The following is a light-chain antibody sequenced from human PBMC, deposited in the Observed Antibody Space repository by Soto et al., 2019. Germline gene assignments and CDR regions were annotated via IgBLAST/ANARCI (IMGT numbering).Light chain of an antibody. Sequence: EIVLTQSPATLSLSPGERATLSCRASQSISTYLAWYQQKPGQAPRLLIHYASNRATGIPARFSGSGSGTAFTLTISSLEPEGFAVYYCQQRSNWPITFGQGTRLEIK. V-gene: IGKV3-11*01. CDR3: QQRSNWPIT. J-gene: IGKJ5*01. CDR1: QSISTY. CDR2: YAS.